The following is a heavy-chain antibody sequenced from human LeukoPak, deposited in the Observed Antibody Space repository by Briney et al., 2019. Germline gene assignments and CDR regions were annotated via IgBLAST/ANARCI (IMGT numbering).Heavy chain of an antibody. D-gene: IGHD2-15*01. V-gene: IGHV4-39*07. Sequence: KASETLSLTCTVSGGSISSGSYYWSWIRQPPGKGLEWIGEINHSGSTNYNPSLKSRVTISVDTSKNQFSLKLSSVTAADTAVYYCARSCSGGSCYSSRRKFDYWGQGTLVTVSS. CDR3: ARSCSGGSCYSSRRKFDY. J-gene: IGHJ4*02. CDR1: GGSISSGSYY. CDR2: INHSGST.